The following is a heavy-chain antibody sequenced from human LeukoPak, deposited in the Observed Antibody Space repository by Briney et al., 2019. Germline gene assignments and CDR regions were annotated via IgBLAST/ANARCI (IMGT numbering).Heavy chain of an antibody. D-gene: IGHD2-2*01. Sequence: SETLSLTCAVSGGSISSNSYYGGWIRQPPGKGLEWIGSIYYSGSTYYNPSLKSRVTISVDTSKNQFSLKLSSVTAADTAVYYCARQWLVVVPANNWFDPWGQGTLVTVSS. J-gene: IGHJ5*02. CDR3: ARQWLVVVPANNWFDP. CDR1: GGSISSNSYY. CDR2: IYYSGST. V-gene: IGHV4-39*01.